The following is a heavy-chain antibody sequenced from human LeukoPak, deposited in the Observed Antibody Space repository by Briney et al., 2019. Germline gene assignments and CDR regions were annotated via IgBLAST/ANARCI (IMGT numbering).Heavy chain of an antibody. D-gene: IGHD2-21*01. J-gene: IGHJ3*02. CDR3: AREYSPMGSTEDYAFDI. CDR2: IIPIFGTA. V-gene: IGHV1-69*05. Sequence: ASVKVSCKASGGTFSSYAISWVRQAPGQGLEWMGGIIPIFGTANYAQKFQGRVTITTDESTSTAYMELSSLRSEDTAVYCCAREYSPMGSTEDYAFDIWGQGTMVTVSS. CDR1: GGTFSSYA.